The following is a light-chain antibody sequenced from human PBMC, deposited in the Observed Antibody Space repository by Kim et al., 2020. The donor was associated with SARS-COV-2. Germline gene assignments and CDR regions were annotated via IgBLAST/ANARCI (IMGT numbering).Light chain of an antibody. CDR3: QQYHNLPLT. CDR2: AAS. Sequence: AFVGDRVTITCQATQDITKSLNWYQQRPGKAPKLLIYAASELETGVPSGFSGSGSGTHFTLTISRLQPEDVATYFCQQYHNLPLTFGGGTKVDIK. CDR1: QDITKS. J-gene: IGKJ4*02. V-gene: IGKV1-33*01.